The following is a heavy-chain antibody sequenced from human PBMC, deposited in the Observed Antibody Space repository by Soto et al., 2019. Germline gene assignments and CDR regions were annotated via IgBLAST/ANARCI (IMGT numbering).Heavy chain of an antibody. CDR2: ISSSSSTI. J-gene: IGHJ3*02. CDR3: ARGSSSWYRSDAFDI. CDR1: GFTFSSYS. Sequence: EVPLVESGGGLVQPGGSLRLSCAASGFTFSSYSMNWVRQAPGKGLEWVSYISSSSSTIYYADSVKGRFTISRDNAKNSLYLQMNSLRAEDTAVYYCARGSSSWYRSDAFDIWGQGTMVTVSS. V-gene: IGHV3-48*01. D-gene: IGHD6-13*01.